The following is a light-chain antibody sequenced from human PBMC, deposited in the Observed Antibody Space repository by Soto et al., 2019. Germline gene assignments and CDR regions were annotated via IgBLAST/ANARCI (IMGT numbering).Light chain of an antibody. CDR3: QQDHNWPLT. V-gene: IGKV3-15*01. CDR1: QSISTE. CDR2: SAS. Sequence: EIAMTQSPATLSVSPGERATLSCRASQSISTELAWYQQIPGQPPRLLIYSASPRSTGVPARFTGSGSGSEFTLTISGLQSEDVAIYYCQQDHNWPLTFGQGTRLEI. J-gene: IGKJ2*01.